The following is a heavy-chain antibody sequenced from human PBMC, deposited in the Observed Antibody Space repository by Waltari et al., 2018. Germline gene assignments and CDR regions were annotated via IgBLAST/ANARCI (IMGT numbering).Heavy chain of an antibody. V-gene: IGHV4-39*07. CDR3: ARMVRGYCSSTSCHTDH. Sequence: QLQLQESGPGLVKPSETLSLTCTVSGGSISSSSYYWGWVRQPPGKGLEWIGSIYYSGSTYYNPSLKRLVTISVDTSKNQFSLRVSSVTAAYTAVFYCARMVRGYCSSTSCHTDHWGQGTLVTVSS. D-gene: IGHD2-2*01. J-gene: IGHJ4*02. CDR1: GGSISSSSYY. CDR2: IYYSGST.